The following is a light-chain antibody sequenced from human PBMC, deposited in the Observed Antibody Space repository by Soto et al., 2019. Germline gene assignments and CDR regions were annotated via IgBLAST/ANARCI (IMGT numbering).Light chain of an antibody. CDR3: CSYAGSFTLYV. Sequence: PCWVCVSPWEAVATSITRNNGDVGGYNYVSWYQQHPGKAPKLMIYDVSERPSGVPDRFSGSKSGNTASLTISGLQAEDEADYYCCSYAGSFTLYVFGTGTKVTVL. V-gene: IGLV2-11*01. CDR1: NGDVGGYNY. J-gene: IGLJ1*01. CDR2: DVS.